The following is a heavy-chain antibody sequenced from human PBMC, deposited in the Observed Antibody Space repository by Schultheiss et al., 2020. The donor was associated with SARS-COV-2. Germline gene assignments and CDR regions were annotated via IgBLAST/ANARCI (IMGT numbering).Heavy chain of an antibody. J-gene: IGHJ5*02. D-gene: IGHD3-10*01. CDR3: ARDFSDGSGMDP. CDR2: ISSSGSTI. CDR1: GFTFSSYA. V-gene: IGHV3-48*03. Sequence: GESLKISCAASGFTFSSYAMHWVRQAPGKGLEWVSYISSSGSTIYYADSVKGRFTISRDNAKNSLFLQMNSLRAEDTAVYYCARDFSDGSGMDPWGQGTLVTVSS.